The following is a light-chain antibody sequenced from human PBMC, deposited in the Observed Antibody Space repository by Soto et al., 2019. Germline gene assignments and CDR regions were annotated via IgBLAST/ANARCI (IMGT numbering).Light chain of an antibody. CDR3: SSYTSSSTTPYV. CDR1: SSDIGAYNY. J-gene: IGLJ1*01. CDR2: EVI. V-gene: IGLV2-14*01. Sequence: QSALTQPASVSGSPGQSITISCTGTSSDIGAYNYVSWYRQHPGKAPKLMIYEVINRPSGVSNRFSGSKSGNTASLTNSALQAEDEADYYCSSYTSSSTTPYVFGTGTKLTVL.